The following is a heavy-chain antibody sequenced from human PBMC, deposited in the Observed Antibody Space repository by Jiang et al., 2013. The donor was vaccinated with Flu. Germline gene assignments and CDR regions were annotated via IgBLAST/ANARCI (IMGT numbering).Heavy chain of an antibody. D-gene: IGHD3-10*01. CDR3: ARGGVWFGELLSGFDV. CDR1: GDSVSSNTAA. Sequence: SGDSVSSNTAAWNWIRQSPSRGLEWLGRTYYKSKWYNEYAVSVKSRITINPDTSKNQFSLQLNSVTPEDTAVYFCARGGVWFGELLSGFDVWGQGTMVTVSS. V-gene: IGHV6-1*01. J-gene: IGHJ3*01. CDR2: TYYKSKWYN.